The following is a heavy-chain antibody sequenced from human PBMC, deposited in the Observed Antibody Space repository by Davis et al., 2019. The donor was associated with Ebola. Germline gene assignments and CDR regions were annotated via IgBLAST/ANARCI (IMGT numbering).Heavy chain of an antibody. V-gene: IGHV4-59*01. CDR1: GGSISSYY. D-gene: IGHD1-26*01. CDR3: ARVREVGAIFDY. CDR2: IYYSGST. Sequence: MPSETLSLTCTVSGGSISSYYWSWIRQPPGKGLEWIGYIYYSGSTNYNPSLKSRVTISVDTSKNKFSLKLSSVTAADTAVYYCARVREVGAIFDYWGQGTLVTVSS. J-gene: IGHJ4*02.